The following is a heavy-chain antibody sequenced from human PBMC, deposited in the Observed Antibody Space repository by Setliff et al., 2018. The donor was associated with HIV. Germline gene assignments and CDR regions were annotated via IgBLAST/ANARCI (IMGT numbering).Heavy chain of an antibody. CDR3: LGESSAAFVI. J-gene: IGHJ3*02. Sequence: GGSLRLSCAASGFTFSNYNMNWVRQAPGKGLEWISFITSTGINIYYTDSVKGRFTVSRDNARNSLYLQMDSLRVEDTAVYYCLGESSAAFVIWGQGTMVTVS. CDR2: ITSTGINI. D-gene: IGHD3-10*01. V-gene: IGHV3-48*01. CDR1: GFTFSNYN.